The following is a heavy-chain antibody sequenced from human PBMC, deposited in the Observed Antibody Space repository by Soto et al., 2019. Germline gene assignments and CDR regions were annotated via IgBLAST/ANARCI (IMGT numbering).Heavy chain of an antibody. CDR3: ARDGHCTNGVCPFDY. J-gene: IGHJ4*02. Sequence: QVQLVESGGGVVQPGRSLRLSCAASGFTFSSYGMHWVRQAPGKGLEWVAVIWYDGSNKYYADSVKGRFTISRDNSKNTLYLQMNSLRAEGTAVYYCARDGHCTNGVCPFDYWGQGTLVTVSS. V-gene: IGHV3-33*01. D-gene: IGHD2-8*01. CDR2: IWYDGSNK. CDR1: GFTFSSYG.